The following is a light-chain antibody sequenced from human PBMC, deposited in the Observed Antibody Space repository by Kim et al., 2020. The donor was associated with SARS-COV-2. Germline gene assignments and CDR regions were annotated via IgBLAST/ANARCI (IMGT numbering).Light chain of an antibody. CDR2: GNK. CDR3: QSYDNSLSVV. Sequence: GERCPISSTGSNANIGAGYDVHWYQQLPGTAPKLLTFGNKNRPSGVPDRFSGSKSGTSASLAITGLQAEDEADYYCQSYDNSLSVVFGGGTQLTVL. CDR1: NANIGAGYD. V-gene: IGLV1-40*01. J-gene: IGLJ3*02.